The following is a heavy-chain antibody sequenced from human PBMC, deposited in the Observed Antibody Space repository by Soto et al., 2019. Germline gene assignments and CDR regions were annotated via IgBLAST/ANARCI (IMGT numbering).Heavy chain of an antibody. Sequence: LGLSCATSGFTFRYHGMSWVRQAPGKGLEWVSTINSNGVDTHYPDSVKGRFIISRDNSGNTLDLHMSSLRAEDTALYYCVSWVSAHFDYWGQGTMVTVSS. V-gene: IGHV3-23*01. J-gene: IGHJ4*02. CDR2: INSNGVDT. D-gene: IGHD2-8*01. CDR1: GFTFRYHG. CDR3: VSWVSAHFDY.